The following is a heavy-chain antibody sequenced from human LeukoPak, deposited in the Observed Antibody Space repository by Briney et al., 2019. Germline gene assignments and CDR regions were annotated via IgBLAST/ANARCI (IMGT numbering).Heavy chain of an antibody. CDR3: ARVRGLVAAGHYFDY. J-gene: IGHJ4*02. CDR1: GFIFNTFS. D-gene: IGHD6-13*01. CDR2: ISSSGNTI. V-gene: IGHV3-48*01. Sequence: GGSLRLSCAASGFIFNTFSMNWVHQAPGKGLEWISYISSSGNTIYYADSVKGRFTISRDNAKNSLYLQMNSLRADDTALYYCARVRGLVAAGHYFDYWGQGTLVTISS.